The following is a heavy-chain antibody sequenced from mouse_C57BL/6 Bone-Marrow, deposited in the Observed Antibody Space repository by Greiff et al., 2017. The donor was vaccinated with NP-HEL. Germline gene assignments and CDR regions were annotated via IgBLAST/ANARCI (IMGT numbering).Heavy chain of an antibody. CDR1: GYSITSDY. D-gene: IGHD1-1*01. CDR2: ISYSGST. J-gene: IGHJ1*03. V-gene: IGHV3-8*01. Sequence: EVQGVESGPGLAKPSQTLSLTCSVTGYSITSDYWNWIRKFPGNKLEYMGYISYSGSTYYNPSLKSRISIIRDTSKNQYYLQLNSVTTEDTATYYCARSSYYGSSTYWYFDVWGTGTTVTVSS. CDR3: ARSSYYGSSTYWYFDV.